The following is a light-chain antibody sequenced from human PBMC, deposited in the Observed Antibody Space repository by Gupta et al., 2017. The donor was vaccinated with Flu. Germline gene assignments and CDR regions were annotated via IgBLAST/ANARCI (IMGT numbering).Light chain of an antibody. Sequence: DIQMTQSPSTLSASVGDRVTITCRASQSLSGCLAWYQQKPGKAPNLLIYQASSLETGVPPRFSGSGSATEFTLTITNLQPDDFATYYCQQCASYSTFGQGTKVEI. CDR1: QSLSGC. V-gene: IGKV1-5*01. CDR3: QQCASYST. CDR2: QAS. J-gene: IGKJ1*01.